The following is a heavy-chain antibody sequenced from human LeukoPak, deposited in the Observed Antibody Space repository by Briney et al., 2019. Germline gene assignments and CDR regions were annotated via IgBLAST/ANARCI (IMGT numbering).Heavy chain of an antibody. Sequence: ASVKVSCKASGYTFTSYYMHWVRQAPGQGLEWMGIINPSGGSTSYAQKFQGRVTMTRDMSTSTVYMELRSLRSDDTAVYYCARVGGMYCSSTSCYDGWFDPWGQGTLVTVSS. D-gene: IGHD2-2*01. CDR3: ARVGGMYCSSTSCYDGWFDP. CDR1: GYTFTSYY. CDR2: INPSGGST. V-gene: IGHV1-46*01. J-gene: IGHJ5*02.